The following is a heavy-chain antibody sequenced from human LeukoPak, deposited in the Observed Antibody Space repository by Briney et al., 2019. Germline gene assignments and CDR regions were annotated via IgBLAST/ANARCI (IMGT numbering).Heavy chain of an antibody. V-gene: IGHV3-23*01. CDR2: ISGSGGST. CDR1: GFTFSSYG. CDR3: AKDDLYSSGLYYFDY. Sequence: GGSLRLSCAASGFTFSSYGMSWVRQAPGKGLAWVSAISGSGGSTYYADSVKGRFTISRDNSKNTLYLQMNSLRAEDTAVYYCAKDDLYSSGLYYFDYWGQGTLVTVSS. J-gene: IGHJ4*02. D-gene: IGHD6-19*01.